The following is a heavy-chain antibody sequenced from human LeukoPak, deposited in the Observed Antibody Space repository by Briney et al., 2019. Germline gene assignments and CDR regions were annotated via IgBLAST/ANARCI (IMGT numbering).Heavy chain of an antibody. CDR1: GFTFSSYS. D-gene: IGHD3-9*01. V-gene: IGHV3-21*01. J-gene: IGHJ4*02. Sequence: GGSLRLSCAASGFTFSSYSMNWVRQAPGKGLEWVSSISSSSSYIYYADSVKGRFTISRDNAKNSLYLQMNSLRAEDTAVYYCVRGILTGYHHPLGYFDYWGQGTLVTVSS. CDR2: ISSSSSYI. CDR3: VRGILTGYHHPLGYFDY.